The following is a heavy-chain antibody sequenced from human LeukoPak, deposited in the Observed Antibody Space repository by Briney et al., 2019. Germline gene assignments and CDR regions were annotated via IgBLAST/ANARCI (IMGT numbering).Heavy chain of an antibody. J-gene: IGHJ4*02. D-gene: IGHD6-13*01. Sequence: PGGSLRLSCAASGFTFSSYSMSWVRQAPGKGLEWVSAISSGGGGTYYADSLKGRFIISRDNSKNTLYLQMNSLRAEDTAVYYCAKAGSTWNFDYWGQGTLVTVSS. CDR2: ISSGGGGT. V-gene: IGHV3-23*01. CDR3: AKAGSTWNFDY. CDR1: GFTFSSYS.